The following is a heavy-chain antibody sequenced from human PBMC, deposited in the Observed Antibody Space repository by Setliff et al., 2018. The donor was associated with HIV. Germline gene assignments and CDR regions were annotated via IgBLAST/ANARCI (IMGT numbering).Heavy chain of an antibody. J-gene: IGHJ6*03. V-gene: IGHV4-61*09. Sequence: PSETLSLTCSVSGGSISSGSYYWSWIRQPAGKGLEWIGHIYTSGSSTYNPSLKSRVTISRDTSKNQFSLKLSSVTAADTAVYYCARAPTVVTLLDYMDAWGKGTSVTVSS. D-gene: IGHD4-17*01. CDR3: ARAPTVVTLLDYMDA. CDR1: GGSISSGSYY. CDR2: IYTSGSS.